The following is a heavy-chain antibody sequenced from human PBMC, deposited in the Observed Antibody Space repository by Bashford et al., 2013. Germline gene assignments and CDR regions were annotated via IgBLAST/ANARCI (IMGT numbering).Heavy chain of an antibody. CDR1: GGSVRSSYS. D-gene: IGHD1-26*01. Sequence: SETLSLTCTVSGGSVRSSYSWGWIRQAPGKGLECIASLSYSGITYYSPSLKSRLFISVDTSKNQISLKLNSVTAADTAVYYCASRSPESRFIVGYGMDVWGRTGPTVTVSS. J-gene: IGHJ6*04. CDR3: ASRSPESRFIVGYGMDV. CDR2: LSYSGIT. V-gene: IGHV4-39*07.